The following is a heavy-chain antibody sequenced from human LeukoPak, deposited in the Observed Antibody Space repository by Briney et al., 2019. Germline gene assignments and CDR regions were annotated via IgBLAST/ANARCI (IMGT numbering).Heavy chain of an antibody. CDR2: ISAYNGNT. J-gene: IGHJ6*02. CDR3: ARERDYYGSGSYSTLERDYGMDV. Sequence: ASVKVSCKASGYTFTSYGISWVRQAPGQGLEWMGWISAYNGNTNYAQKPQGRVTMTTDKSTSTAYMELRSLRSDDTAVYYCARERDYYGSGSYSTLERDYGMDVWGQGTTVTVSS. V-gene: IGHV1-18*01. CDR1: GYTFTSYG. D-gene: IGHD3-10*01.